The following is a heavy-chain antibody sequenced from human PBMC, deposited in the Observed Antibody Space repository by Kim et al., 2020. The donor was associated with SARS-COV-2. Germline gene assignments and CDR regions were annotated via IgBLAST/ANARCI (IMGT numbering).Heavy chain of an antibody. CDR3: ARPLWVGESYYFDY. J-gene: IGHJ4*02. Sequence: SPSFQGQVTISADKSISTAYLQWSSLKASDTAMYYCARPLWVGESYYFDYWGQGTLVTVSS. D-gene: IGHD3-10*01. V-gene: IGHV5-51*01.